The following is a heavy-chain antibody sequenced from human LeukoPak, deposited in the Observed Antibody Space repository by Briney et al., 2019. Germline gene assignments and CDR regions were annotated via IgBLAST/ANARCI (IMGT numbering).Heavy chain of an antibody. CDR1: GFTFSSYS. J-gene: IGHJ4*02. D-gene: IGHD5-18*01. V-gene: IGHV3-21*01. CDR2: ISSSSSYI. CDR3: ARPPGYSYGYWFDY. Sequence: GGSLRLSCAASGFTFSSYSMNWVRQAPGKGLEWVSSISSSSSYIYYADSVKGRFTISRDNAKNSLYLQMNSLRAEDTAVYYCARPPGYSYGYWFDYWGQGTLVTVSS.